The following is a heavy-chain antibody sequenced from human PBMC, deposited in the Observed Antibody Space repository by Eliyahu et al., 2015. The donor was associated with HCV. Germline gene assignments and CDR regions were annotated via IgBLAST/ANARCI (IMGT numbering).Heavy chain of an antibody. Sequence: QVQLVQSGAEVKKPGASVKVSCKTSGYAFNKFAISWVRQAPGQGLEWMGGVRGYRGRIFYAQNFQGRVILTTDTSTNTAYMELRSLTFDDTAIYYCARDEGGHCTGTTCWNHFDWWGQGTPVTVSS. CDR3: ARDEGGHCTGTTCWNHFDW. CDR1: GYAFNKFA. CDR2: VRGYRGRI. J-gene: IGHJ4*02. V-gene: IGHV1-18*01. D-gene: IGHD2-8*02.